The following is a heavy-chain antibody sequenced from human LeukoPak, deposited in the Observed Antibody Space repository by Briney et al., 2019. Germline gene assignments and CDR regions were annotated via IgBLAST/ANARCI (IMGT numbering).Heavy chain of an antibody. CDR1: GGSFSGYY. V-gene: IGHV4-34*01. CDR3: ARWLTEGWFDP. CDR2: INHSGST. J-gene: IGHJ5*02. D-gene: IGHD3-22*01. Sequence: PSETLSLTCAVYGGSFSGYYWSWIRQPPGKGLEWIGEINHSGSTNYNPSLKSRVTISVDTSKNQFSLKLSSVTAADTAVYYCARWLTEGWFDPWGQGTLVTVSS.